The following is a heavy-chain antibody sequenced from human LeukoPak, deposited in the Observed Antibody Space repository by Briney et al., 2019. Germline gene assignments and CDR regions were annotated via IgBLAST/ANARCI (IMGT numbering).Heavy chain of an antibody. CDR2: IYSVGST. CDR1: GFTFSNAW. V-gene: IGHV3-66*01. Sequence: GGSLRLSCAASGFTFSNAWMTWVRQVPGKGLEWVSVIYSVGSTYYADSVKGRFTISRDNSKDTLYLQMNSLRAEDTAVYYCARTHAVAATPIWIWGRGTVVTVSS. D-gene: IGHD2-15*01. J-gene: IGHJ3*02. CDR3: ARTHAVAATPIWI.